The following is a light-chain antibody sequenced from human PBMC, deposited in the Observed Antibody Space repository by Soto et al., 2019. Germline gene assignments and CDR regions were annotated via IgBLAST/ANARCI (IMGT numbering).Light chain of an antibody. J-gene: IGKJ5*01. CDR2: DTS. CDR1: QSVSIY. CDR3: QERSIRPLT. V-gene: IGKV3-11*01. Sequence: ESLLTQYPATLSLCPGGITTLSCRASQSVSIYLAWYQQKPGQAPMLLIYDTSIRASGIPARFSGSGSGTGLTLTITGLDPEDIAGYYCQERSIRPLTFGQGTRL.